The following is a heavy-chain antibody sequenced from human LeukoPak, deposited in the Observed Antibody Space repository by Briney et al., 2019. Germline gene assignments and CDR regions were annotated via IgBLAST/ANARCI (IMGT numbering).Heavy chain of an antibody. J-gene: IGHJ4*02. D-gene: IGHD1-26*01. V-gene: IGHV3-23*01. CDR3: AKDSSSGTYFDY. CDR2: ISGSGGST. CDR1: GFTFSTYD. Sequence: GGSLRPPCAVSGFTFSTYDISWGRQAPGKGLEWVSAISGSGGSTYYADSVKGRFTISRGNSKNTLYLQLKSLRAEDTAVYYCAKDSSSGTYFDYWGQGTLVTVSS.